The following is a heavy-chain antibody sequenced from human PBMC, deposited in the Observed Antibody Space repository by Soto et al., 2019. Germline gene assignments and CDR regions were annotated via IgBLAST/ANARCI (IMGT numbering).Heavy chain of an antibody. V-gene: IGHV4-59*01. D-gene: IGHD3-9*01. CDR3: ASLTYSDILTGYQYDMDV. CDR2: IHYSGST. Sequence: PSETLSLTCTVSGGSISSYDWNWIRQPPGKGLEWIGYIHYSGSTNYNPSLKSRVTISVDTSKNQLSLKLNSVTAADTAVYYCASLTYSDILTGYQYDMDVWGQGTTVNVSS. CDR1: GGSISSYD. J-gene: IGHJ6*02.